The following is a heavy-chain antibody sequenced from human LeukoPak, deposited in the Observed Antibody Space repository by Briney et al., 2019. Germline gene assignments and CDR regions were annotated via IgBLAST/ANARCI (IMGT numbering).Heavy chain of an antibody. CDR1: GYTFTAYY. V-gene: IGHV1-2*04. CDR3: SRAGLGAPGGFDY. Sequence: RASVKVSCKTSGYTFTAYYMHWVRQAPGQGLEWMGWINPNSGGTNYAQKFQGWVTMTGDTSIRTAYMYLRSDDTAVYYCSRAGLGAPGGFDYWGQGTLVTVSS. D-gene: IGHD1-26*01. J-gene: IGHJ4*02. CDR2: INPNSGGT.